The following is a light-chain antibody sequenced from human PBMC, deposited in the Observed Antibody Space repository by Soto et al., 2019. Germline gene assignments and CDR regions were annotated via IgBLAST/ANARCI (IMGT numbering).Light chain of an antibody. Sequence: DIQMTQSPSSVSASVGDRVTITCRASQGISNWLAWYQQKPGKAPSLLIHAASSLQSGVPSRFSGSGYGTEVTLPISSLQPEDFTTYFCQQANSIPVTFGPGTKVDIK. V-gene: IGKV1-12*01. CDR2: AAS. J-gene: IGKJ3*01. CDR1: QGISNW. CDR3: QQANSIPVT.